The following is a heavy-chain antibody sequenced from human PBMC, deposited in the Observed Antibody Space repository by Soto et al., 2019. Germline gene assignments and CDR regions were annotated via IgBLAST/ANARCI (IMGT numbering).Heavy chain of an antibody. V-gene: IGHV3-23*01. CDR2: ISGSGDYT. J-gene: IGHJ5*02. CDR1: GFTFSSYA. Sequence: EVQLLESGGGLVQPGESLRLSCAASGFTFSSYAMTWVRQAPGKGLEWVSSISGSGDYTYFADSVKGRFTISRDNSTDTLYLQMSSLRVEDTAIYYCXKDXXXHPQGWFDPWGQGTLVTVSS. CDR3: XKDXXXHPQGWFDP.